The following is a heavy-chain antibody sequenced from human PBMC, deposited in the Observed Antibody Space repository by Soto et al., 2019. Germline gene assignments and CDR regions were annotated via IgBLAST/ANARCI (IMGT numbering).Heavy chain of an antibody. Sequence: QVQLVQSGAEVKKPGSSVKVSCKASGGTFSSYAISWVRQAPGQGLEWMGGIIPIFGTANYAQKFQGSVTVTADESTSTANMELSSLRSEDTAVYDCARANGDYGIDYGYCDLGGRGTMVTVPP. CDR1: GGTFSSYA. CDR3: ARANGDYGIDYGYCDL. D-gene: IGHD4-17*01. J-gene: IGHJ2*01. CDR2: IIPIFGTA. V-gene: IGHV1-69*12.